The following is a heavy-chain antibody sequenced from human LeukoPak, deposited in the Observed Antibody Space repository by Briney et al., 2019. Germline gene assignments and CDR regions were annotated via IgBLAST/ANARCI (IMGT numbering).Heavy chain of an antibody. V-gene: IGHV3-23*01. CDR1: GFTFSSKA. CDR2: ISGSGGST. J-gene: IGHJ4*02. CDR3: AKEISGNYSPFDY. D-gene: IGHD1-26*01. Sequence: GGSLRLSCAASGFTFSSKAMHWVRQAPGKGLEWVSVISGSGGSTDYADSVKGRFTISRDNSKNTLFLQMKSLTAEDTAVYYCAKEISGNYSPFDYWGQGTLVTVSS.